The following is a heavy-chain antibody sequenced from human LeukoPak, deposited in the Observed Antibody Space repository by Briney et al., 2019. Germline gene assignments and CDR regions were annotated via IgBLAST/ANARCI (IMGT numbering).Heavy chain of an antibody. CDR2: IYPADFRT. J-gene: IGHJ3*01. D-gene: IGHD3-22*01. V-gene: IGHV5-51*01. CDR3: ATYSYTGGYYAFDV. CDR1: GYRFTNQW. Sequence: GESLKISCKASGYRFTNQWIGWVRQMPGKGLEWMAIIYPADFRTAYAPSLPDQVTISADKAISTASQQWRSLQASHTAMYYCATYSYTGGYYAFDVWGRGTMVTVPS.